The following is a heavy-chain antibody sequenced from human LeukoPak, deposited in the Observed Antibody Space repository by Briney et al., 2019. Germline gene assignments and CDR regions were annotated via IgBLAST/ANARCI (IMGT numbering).Heavy chain of an antibody. CDR2: ISGSGGST. CDR1: GFTFSTYA. J-gene: IGHJ5*02. V-gene: IGHV3-23*01. D-gene: IGHD6-19*01. Sequence: GGSLRLSCAASGFTFSTYAMSWVRQAPGKGLEWVSAISGSGGSTYYADSVKGRLTISRDNSKNTVFLQMNSLRVEDTAVYYCAKDTRSPGTAVAGYKNWFDPWGQGTPVTVSS. CDR3: AKDTRSPGTAVAGYKNWFDP.